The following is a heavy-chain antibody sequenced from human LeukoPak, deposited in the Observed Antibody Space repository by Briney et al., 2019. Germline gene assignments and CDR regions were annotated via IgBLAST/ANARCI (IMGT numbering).Heavy chain of an antibody. V-gene: IGHV3-23*01. D-gene: IGHD3-16*01. Sequence: GGSLRLSCAASGFTFSSYAMSWVRQAPGKGLEWVSAISGSGGSTYYADSVKGRFTISRDNSKNTLYLQMNSLRAEDTAVYYCARALIARPTAGFFDYWGQGTLVTVSS. CDR3: ARALIARPTAGFFDY. J-gene: IGHJ4*02. CDR2: ISGSGGST. CDR1: GFTFSSYA.